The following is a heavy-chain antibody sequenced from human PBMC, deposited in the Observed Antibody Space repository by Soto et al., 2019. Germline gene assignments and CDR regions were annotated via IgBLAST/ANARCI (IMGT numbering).Heavy chain of an antibody. V-gene: IGHV1-69*01. Sequence: QVQLVQSGAEVKKPGSSVTVSCKTSGGTFSKDAINWVRQAPGQGLEWMGLLIPVFGSPIYAQKFQGRIRITVDESTSTAFMDLISLRSEDTAVYYCTRVLGYTFEPGKTRYYAMDVWGQGTTVSVSS. CDR2: LIPVFGSP. D-gene: IGHD5-18*01. CDR3: TRVLGYTFEPGKTRYYAMDV. CDR1: GGTFSKDA. J-gene: IGHJ6*02.